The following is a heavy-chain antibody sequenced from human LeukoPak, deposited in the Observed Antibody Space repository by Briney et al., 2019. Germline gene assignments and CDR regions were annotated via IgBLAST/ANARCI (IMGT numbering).Heavy chain of an antibody. J-gene: IGHJ6*02. CDR2: VISNDYGGTT. Sequence: PGGSLRLSCRASGFIFADRAMSWVRHPPPKGLECVGFVISNDYGGTTYYPTSVKGRFPISRDDSESIVYLQMNSLKMEDTGVYYCSRGPILLWIHNGIDVWGQGTTVIVSS. D-gene: IGHD5-18*01. CDR3: SRGPILLWIHNGIDV. V-gene: IGHV3-49*04. CDR1: GFIFADRA.